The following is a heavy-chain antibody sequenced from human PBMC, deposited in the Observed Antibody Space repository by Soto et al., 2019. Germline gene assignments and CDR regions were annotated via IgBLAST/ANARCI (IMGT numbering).Heavy chain of an antibody. J-gene: IGHJ3*02. CDR2: SKSKTDGGTT. CDR3: TTATHIWSGYYDAFDI. CDR1: GFTFSNAW. Sequence: GGSLRLSCAASGFTFSNAWMSWVRQAPGKGLEWVGRSKSKTDGGTTDYAAPVKGRFTISRDDSKNTLYLQMNSLKTEDTAVYYCTTATHIWSGYYDAFDIWGQGTMVTVSS. D-gene: IGHD3-3*02. V-gene: IGHV3-15*01.